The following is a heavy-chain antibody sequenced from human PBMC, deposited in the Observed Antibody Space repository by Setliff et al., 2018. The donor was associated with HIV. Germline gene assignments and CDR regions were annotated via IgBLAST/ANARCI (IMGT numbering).Heavy chain of an antibody. V-gene: IGHV4-34*01. CDR1: GGSFSGYY. D-gene: IGHD3-10*01. CDR3: ARRAGSDYFTRFDY. J-gene: IGHJ4*02. Sequence: SETLSLTCAVYGGSFSGYYWSWIRQPPGKGLEWIGEINHSGSTNYNPSLKSRVTILGDTSKNQFSLKLSSVTAADTAVYYCARRAGSDYFTRFDYWGQGTLVTAPQ. CDR2: INHSGST.